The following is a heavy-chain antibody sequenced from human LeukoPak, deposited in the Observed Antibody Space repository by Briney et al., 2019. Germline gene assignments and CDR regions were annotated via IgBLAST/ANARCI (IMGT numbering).Heavy chain of an antibody. D-gene: IGHD1-26*01. V-gene: IGHV1-2*02. CDR1: GYTFTGYY. CDR3: ARVPGGSYERGFPFDY. CDR2: INPNSGGT. J-gene: IGHJ4*02. Sequence: ASVRVSCKASGYTFTGYYMHWVRQAPGQGLEWMGWINPNSGGTNYAQKFQGRVTMTRDTSISTAYMELSRLRSDDTAVYYCARVPGGSYERGFPFDYWGQGTLVTVSS.